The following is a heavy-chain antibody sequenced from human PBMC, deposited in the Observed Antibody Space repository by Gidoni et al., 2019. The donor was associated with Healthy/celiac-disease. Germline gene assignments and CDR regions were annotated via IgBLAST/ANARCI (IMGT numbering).Heavy chain of an antibody. CDR3: ARESSGRPYSSSPRNNWFDP. CDR2: IFPIFGTA. J-gene: IGHJ5*02. D-gene: IGHD6-6*01. CDR1: GGTFSSYA. V-gene: IGHV1-69*01. Sequence: QVQLVQSGAEVKKPGSSVKVSCKASGGTFSSYAISWVRQAPGQGLEWMGGIFPIFGTANYAQKFQGRVTITADESTSTAYMELSSLRSEDTAVYYCARESSGRPYSSSPRNNWFDPWGQGTLVTVSS.